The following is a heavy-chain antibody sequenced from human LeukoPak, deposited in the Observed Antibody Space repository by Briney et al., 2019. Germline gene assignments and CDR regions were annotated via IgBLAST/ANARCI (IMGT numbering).Heavy chain of an antibody. V-gene: IGHV4-39*07. CDR3: ARDHWLIVATIGRDYYFDY. CDR1: GGSISSSSYY. D-gene: IGHD5-12*01. J-gene: IGHJ4*02. CDR2: IYYSGST. Sequence: SETLSLTCTVSGGSISSSSYYWGWIRQPPGKGLEWIGSIYYSGSTYYNPSLKSRVTISVDTSKNQFSLKLSSVTAADTAVYYCARDHWLIVATIGRDYYFDYWGQGTLVTVSS.